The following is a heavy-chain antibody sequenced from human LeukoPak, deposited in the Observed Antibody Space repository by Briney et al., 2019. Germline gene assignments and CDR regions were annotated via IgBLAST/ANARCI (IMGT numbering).Heavy chain of an antibody. CDR1: GGSFSGYY. V-gene: IGHV4-34*01. J-gene: IGHJ4*02. Sequence: SETLSLTCAVYGGSFSGYYWSWIRQPPGKGLEWIREINHSGSTNYNPSLKSRVTISVDTSKNQFSLKLSSVTAADTAVYYCARADRQYYYDSSGYLDYWGQGTLVSVPS. CDR2: INHSGST. CDR3: ARADRQYYYDSSGYLDY. D-gene: IGHD3-22*01.